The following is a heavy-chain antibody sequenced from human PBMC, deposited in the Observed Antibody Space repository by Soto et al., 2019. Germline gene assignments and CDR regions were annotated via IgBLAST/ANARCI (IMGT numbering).Heavy chain of an antibody. V-gene: IGHV3-21*01. CDR3: ARDGELELRAFDY. CDR1: GFTFSSYS. D-gene: IGHD1-7*01. Sequence: EVQLVESGGGLVKPGGSLRLSCAASGFTFSSYSMNWVRQAPGKGLEWVSSISSSSSYIYYADSVKGRFTISRDNAKNSLYLQMNSLRAEDTAVCYCARDGELELRAFDYWGQGTLVTVSS. J-gene: IGHJ4*02. CDR2: ISSSSSYI.